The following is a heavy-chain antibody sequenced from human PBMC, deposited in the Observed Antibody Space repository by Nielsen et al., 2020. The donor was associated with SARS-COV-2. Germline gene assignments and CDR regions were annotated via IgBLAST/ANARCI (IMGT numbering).Heavy chain of an antibody. Sequence: ASVKVSCKGSGFTFSRHDHGITWVRQAPGQGLEWMGWVSAYSGNTNNAQKFQGRVTMTIDTSTSTAYVELRSLRSDDTAVYYCATGLGSGYYNYWGQRSLVTVSS. J-gene: IGHJ4*02. V-gene: IGHV1-18*04. CDR2: VSAYSGNT. CDR3: ATGLGSGYYNY. CDR1: GFTFSRHD. D-gene: IGHD6-25*01.